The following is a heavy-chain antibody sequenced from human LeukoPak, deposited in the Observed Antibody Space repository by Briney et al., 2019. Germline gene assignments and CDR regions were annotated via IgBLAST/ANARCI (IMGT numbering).Heavy chain of an antibody. D-gene: IGHD3-10*01. Sequence: SETLSLTCTVSGGSISSYYWSWIRQPPGKGLEWIGDIYYSGSTNYNPSLKSRVTISVDTSKNQFSLKLSSVTAADTAVYYCATRFGYDAFDIWGQGTMVTVSS. V-gene: IGHV4-59*08. CDR3: ATRFGYDAFDI. J-gene: IGHJ3*02. CDR2: IYYSGST. CDR1: GGSISSYY.